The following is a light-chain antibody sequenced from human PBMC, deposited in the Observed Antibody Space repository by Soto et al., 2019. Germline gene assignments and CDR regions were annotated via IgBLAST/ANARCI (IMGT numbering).Light chain of an antibody. CDR1: QSISSY. CDR2: AAS. CDR3: QQSYSTPLT. J-gene: IGKJ4*01. V-gene: IGKV1-39*01. Sequence: DIQMTQSPSHLSASVGDRVSITCRASQSISSYLNWYQQRPGEAPKLLIYAASSLQSGVPSRFSGSGSGTDFTLTISSLQPEDFATYYCQQSYSTPLTFGGGTKVDIK.